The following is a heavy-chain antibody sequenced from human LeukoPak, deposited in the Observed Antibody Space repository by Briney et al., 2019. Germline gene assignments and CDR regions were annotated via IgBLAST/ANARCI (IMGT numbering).Heavy chain of an antibody. CDR1: GGTFSSYA. CDR3: AREVVPAAKVGTAGYYYYYMDV. Sequence: SVKVSCKASGGTFSSYAISWVQQAPGQGLEWMGGIIPIFGTANYAQKFQGRVTITTDESTSTAYMELSSLRSEDTAVYYCAREVVPAAKVGTAGYYYYYMDVWGKGTTVTVSS. D-gene: IGHD2-2*01. V-gene: IGHV1-69*05. J-gene: IGHJ6*03. CDR2: IIPIFGTA.